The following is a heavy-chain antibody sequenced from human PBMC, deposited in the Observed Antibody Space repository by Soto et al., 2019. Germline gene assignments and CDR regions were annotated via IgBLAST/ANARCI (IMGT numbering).Heavy chain of an antibody. CDR2: ISGSGGST. Sequence: GAYPRPSCADSASTFNTDEISWVRQAPVKGLEWVSAISGSGGSTYYADSVKGRFTISRDNSKNTLYLQMNSLRAEDTAVYYCAKDGYSSSFPYYFDYWGQGTLVT. D-gene: IGHD6-6*01. CDR3: AKDGYSSSFPYYFDY. CDR1: ASTFNTDE. V-gene: IGHV3-23*01. J-gene: IGHJ4*02.